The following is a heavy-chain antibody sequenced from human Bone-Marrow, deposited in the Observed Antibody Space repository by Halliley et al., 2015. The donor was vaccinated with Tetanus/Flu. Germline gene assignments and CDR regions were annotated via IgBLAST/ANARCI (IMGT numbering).Heavy chain of an antibody. J-gene: IGHJ4*02. D-gene: IGHD6-6*01. Sequence: SLRLSCAASGFTFSSYWMTWVRQAPGKGLAWVASIKQDGSEKYYVDSVKGRFTISRDNAKNLLYLQMNSLRAEDTAVYYCARDPGRRFDYWGQGTLVTVSS. CDR2: IKQDGSEK. V-gene: IGHV3-7*01. CDR1: GFTFSSYW. CDR3: ARDPGRRFDY.